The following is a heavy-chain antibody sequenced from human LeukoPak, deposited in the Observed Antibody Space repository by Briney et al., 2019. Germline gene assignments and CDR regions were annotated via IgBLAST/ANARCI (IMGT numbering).Heavy chain of an antibody. D-gene: IGHD5-18*01. CDR1: GGSFSGYY. J-gene: IGHJ4*02. V-gene: IGHV4-34*01. Sequence: PSETLSLTCAVYGGSFSGYYWSWIRQPPGKGLEWIGEINHSGSTNYNPSLKSRVTISVDTSKNQFSLKLSSVTAAGTAVYYCARQGYSYGFIDYWGQGTLVTVSS. CDR2: INHSGST. CDR3: ARQGYSYGFIDY.